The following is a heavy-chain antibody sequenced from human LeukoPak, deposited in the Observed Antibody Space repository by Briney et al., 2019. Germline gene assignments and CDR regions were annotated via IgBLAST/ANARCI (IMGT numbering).Heavy chain of an antibody. CDR2: INPNSGGT. V-gene: IGHV1-2*02. CDR3: ARVLGSGSKNDY. J-gene: IGHJ4*02. CDR1: GYTFTGYY. D-gene: IGHD1-26*01. Sequence: GASVKVSCKASGYTFTGYYMHWVRQAPGQGLEWMGWINPNSGGTNYAQKFQVRVTMTRDTSISTAYMELSRLRSDDTAVYYCARVLGSGSKNDYWGQGTLVTVSS.